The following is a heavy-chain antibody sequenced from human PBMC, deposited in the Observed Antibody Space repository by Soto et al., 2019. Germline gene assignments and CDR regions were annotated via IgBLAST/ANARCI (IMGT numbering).Heavy chain of an antibody. CDR1: GFTFSSYS. J-gene: IGHJ5*02. V-gene: IGHV3-21*01. D-gene: IGHD6-13*01. Sequence: GGSLRLSCAASGFTFSSYSMNWVRQAPGKGLEWVSSISSSSSYIYYADSVKGRFTISRDNAKNSLYLQMNSLRAEGTAVYYCARGSSSWYNWFDPWGQGTLVTVSS. CDR3: ARGSSSWYNWFDP. CDR2: ISSSSSYI.